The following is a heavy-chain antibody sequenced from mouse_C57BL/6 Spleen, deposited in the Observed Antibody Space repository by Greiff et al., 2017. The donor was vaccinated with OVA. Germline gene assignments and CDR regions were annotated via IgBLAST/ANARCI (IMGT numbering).Heavy chain of an antibody. Sequence: QVQLQQPGAELVKPGASVKMSCKASGYTFTSYWITWVKQRPGQGLEWIGDIYPGSGSTNYNEKFKSKATLTVDPSSSTAYMQLSSLTSEDSAVYYCAYYYGSSPAWFAYWGQGTLVTVSA. CDR3: AYYYGSSPAWFAY. CDR1: GYTFTSYW. CDR2: IYPGSGST. J-gene: IGHJ3*01. D-gene: IGHD1-1*01. V-gene: IGHV1-55*01.